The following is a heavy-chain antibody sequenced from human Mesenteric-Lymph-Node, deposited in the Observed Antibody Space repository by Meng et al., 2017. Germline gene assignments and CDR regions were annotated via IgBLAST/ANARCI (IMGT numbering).Heavy chain of an antibody. CDR3: ARVISRLSFDY. CDR2: IYYSGST. D-gene: IGHD6-13*01. J-gene: IGHJ4*02. Sequence: SETLSLTCTVSGGSISSSSYYWGWLRQPPGKGLEWIGSIYYSGSTYYNPSLKSRVTISVDTSKNQFSLKLSSVTAADTAVYYCARVISRLSFDYWGQGTLVTVSS. V-gene: IGHV4-39*07. CDR1: GGSISSSSYY.